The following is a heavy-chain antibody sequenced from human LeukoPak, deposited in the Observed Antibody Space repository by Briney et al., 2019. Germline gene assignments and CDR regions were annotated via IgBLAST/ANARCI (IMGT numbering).Heavy chain of an antibody. CDR3: ASSAGYSSSWKTTVDY. CDR2: INRSGST. D-gene: IGHD6-13*01. V-gene: IGHV4-34*01. J-gene: IGHJ4*02. Sequence: PSETLSLTCAVYGGPFSGYYWSWIRQPPGKGLEWIGEINRSGSTNYNPSLKSRVTISVDTSKNQFSLKLSSVTAADTAVYYCASSAGYSSSWKTTVDYWGQGTLVTVSS. CDR1: GGPFSGYY.